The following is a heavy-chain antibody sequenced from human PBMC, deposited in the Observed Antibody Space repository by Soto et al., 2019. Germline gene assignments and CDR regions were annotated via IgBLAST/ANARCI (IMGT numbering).Heavy chain of an antibody. V-gene: IGHV4-59*01. CDR2: IYYSGST. CDR3: ARGLRDFFDY. CDR1: GGSISSYY. Sequence: SQTLSLTCTVSGGSISSYYWSWIRQPPGKGLEWIGYIYYSGSTNYNPSLKSRVTISVDTSKNQFSLKLSSVTAADTAVYYCARGLRDFFDYLGQGTLVTVSS. D-gene: IGHD5-12*01. J-gene: IGHJ4*02.